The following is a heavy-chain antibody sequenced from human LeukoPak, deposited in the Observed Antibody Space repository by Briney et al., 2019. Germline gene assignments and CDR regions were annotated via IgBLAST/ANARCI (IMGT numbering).Heavy chain of an antibody. CDR2: INPNSGDT. CDR1: GGTFSSYA. CDR3: ASDGSRSPLYYFDY. V-gene: IGHV1-2*04. Sequence: ASVKVSCKASGGTFSSYAISWVRQAPGQGLEWMGWINPNSGDTNYAQKFQGWVTMTRATSISTAYMELNRLTSDDTAVYYCASDGSRSPLYYFDYWGQGTLVTVSS. J-gene: IGHJ4*02. D-gene: IGHD1-26*01.